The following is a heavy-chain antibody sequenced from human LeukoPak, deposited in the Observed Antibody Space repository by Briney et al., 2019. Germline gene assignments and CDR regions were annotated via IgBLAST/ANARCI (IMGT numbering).Heavy chain of an antibody. J-gene: IGHJ6*04. V-gene: IGHV1-69*06. CDR3: ARPIVEGIYYGMDV. CDR2: IIPILGTA. Sequence: SVKVSFKASGGTFISYAISWVRQAPGQGGEWMGGIIPILGTANYAQKFQGRVTITADKSTSTAYMELSSLRSEDTAVYYCARPIVEGIYYGMDVWGKGTTVTVSS. D-gene: IGHD2-15*01. CDR1: GGTFISYA.